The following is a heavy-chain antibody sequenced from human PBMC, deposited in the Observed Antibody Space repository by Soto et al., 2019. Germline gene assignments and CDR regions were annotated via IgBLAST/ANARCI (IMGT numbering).Heavy chain of an antibody. J-gene: IGHJ4*02. D-gene: IGHD5-18*01. CDR3: ARGGRGYSSAPRYYFDY. CDR2: IIPIFATV. Sequence: QVQLVPSGSEVKKPGSSLKVSCKASGGSFSSNPISWVRQAPGQGLEWMAGIIPIFATVHYAQKFQGRVTITADESTSTAYMELTSLRSEDTAVYFCARGGRGYSSAPRYYFDYWGQGTLVTVS. CDR1: GGSFSSNP. V-gene: IGHV1-69*01.